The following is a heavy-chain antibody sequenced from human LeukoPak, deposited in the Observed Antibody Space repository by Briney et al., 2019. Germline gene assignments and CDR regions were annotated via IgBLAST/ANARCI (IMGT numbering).Heavy chain of an antibody. Sequence: TGGSLRLSCAASGFTFDDYGMSWVRQAPGKGLEWVSGINWNGGSTGYADSVKGRFTISRDNAKNSLYLQMNSLRAEDTALYYCARTKCSSTSCYAARTYYYYYYYMDVWGKGTTVTVSS. CDR3: ARTKCSSTSCYAARTYYYYYYYMDV. D-gene: IGHD2-2*01. CDR2: INWNGGST. CDR1: GFTFDDYG. J-gene: IGHJ6*03. V-gene: IGHV3-20*04.